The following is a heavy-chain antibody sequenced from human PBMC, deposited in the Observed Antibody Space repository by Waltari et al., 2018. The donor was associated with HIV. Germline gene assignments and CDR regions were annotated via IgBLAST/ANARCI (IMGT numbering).Heavy chain of an antibody. CDR1: GFTFRSYG. V-gene: IGHV3-23*01. CDR3: VKEYQYSHSWYSYYGMDV. J-gene: IGHJ6*02. CDR2: ISGRGGST. D-gene: IGHD6-13*01. Sequence: EVQVLASGGALVQPGGSLRLSCAASGFTFRSYGLSWVRQAPGKGLEWVSTISGRGGSTYYADSVKGRFTVSRDNSKNTLYLQMNSLRAEDTAVYFCVKEYQYSHSWYSYYGMDVWGQGTTVTVSS.